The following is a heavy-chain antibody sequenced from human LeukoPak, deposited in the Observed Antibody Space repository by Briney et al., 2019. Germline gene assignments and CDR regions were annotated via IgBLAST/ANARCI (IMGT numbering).Heavy chain of an antibody. J-gene: IGHJ4*02. Sequence: ASVKVSCKASGDTFTNYYIHWVRQAPGQGLEWMGIINPSGSSTSDAQKFQGRVTMTRDTSTSTVNMELSNLRSEDTAVYYCAREGFYGRELFPAFDYWGQGTLVAVSS. CDR3: AREGFYGRELFPAFDY. D-gene: IGHD3-10*01. CDR2: INPSGSST. CDR1: GDTFTNYY. V-gene: IGHV1-46*01.